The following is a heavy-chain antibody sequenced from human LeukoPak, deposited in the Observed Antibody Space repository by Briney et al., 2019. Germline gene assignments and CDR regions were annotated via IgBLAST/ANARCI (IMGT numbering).Heavy chain of an antibody. D-gene: IGHD6-19*01. CDR3: ARLGPASSGWPESFDY. Sequence: GGSLRLSCAASGFTFSDYSMSWIRQAPGKGLEWISYISSSGSAIYYADSVKGRFTISRDNPKNSLDLQMNSLRVEDTAVYYCARLGPASSGWPESFDYWGQGTLVTVSS. V-gene: IGHV3-11*01. CDR1: GFTFSDYS. CDR2: ISSSGSAI. J-gene: IGHJ4*02.